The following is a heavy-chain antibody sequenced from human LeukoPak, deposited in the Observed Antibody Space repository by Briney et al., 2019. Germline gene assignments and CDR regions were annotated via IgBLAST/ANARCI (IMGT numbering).Heavy chain of an antibody. V-gene: IGHV1-24*01. CDR2: FDPEDGET. CDR3: ATPRYYYDSSGYYA. CDR1: GYTLTELS. Sequence: ASVKVSCKVSGYTLTELSMHWVRQAPGKGLEWMGGFDPEDGETIYAQKFQGRVTVTEDTSTDTAYMELSSLRSEDTAVYYCATPRYYYDSSGYYAWGQGTLVTVSS. D-gene: IGHD3-22*01. J-gene: IGHJ5*02.